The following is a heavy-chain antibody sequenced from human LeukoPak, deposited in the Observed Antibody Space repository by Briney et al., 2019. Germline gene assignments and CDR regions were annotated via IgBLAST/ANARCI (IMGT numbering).Heavy chain of an antibody. CDR2: ISWNSGSI. D-gene: IGHD3-22*01. CDR1: GFTFDDYA. Sequence: GGSLRLSCAASGFTFDDYAMHWVRQAPGKGLEWVSGISWNSGSIGYADSVKGRFTISRDNAKNPLYLQMNSLRAEDTALYYCAKDKYYDSSGYIDYWGQGTLVTVSS. CDR3: AKDKYYDSSGYIDY. J-gene: IGHJ4*02. V-gene: IGHV3-9*01.